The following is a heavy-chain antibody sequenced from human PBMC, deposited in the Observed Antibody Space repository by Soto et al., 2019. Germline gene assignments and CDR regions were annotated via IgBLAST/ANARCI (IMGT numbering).Heavy chain of an antibody. V-gene: IGHV1-69*01. CDR3: AGFGSDSRGYSGL. CDR1: GGTLSSFA. D-gene: IGHD5-12*01. CDR2: VIPICGTA. Sequence: QVQLVQSGAEVKKPGSSVKVSCKASGGTLSSFAVSWVRQAPGQGLEWMGGVIPICGTADYAQTFQGRFTITADESTGTAYMELNSLTSEDTAVYYCAGFGSDSRGYSGLWGQGTLVTVSS. J-gene: IGHJ4*02.